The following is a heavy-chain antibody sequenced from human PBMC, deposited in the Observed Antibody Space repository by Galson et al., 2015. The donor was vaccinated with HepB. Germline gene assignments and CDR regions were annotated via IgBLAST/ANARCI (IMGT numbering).Heavy chain of an antibody. Sequence: CAISGDSVSSNNVAWNRIRQSPSRGLEWLGRTYYRSKWNNEYAISVKSRITVNPDISKNQFSLQLNSVTPEDTAVYFCARGGRFSFDYWGQGTLVTASS. J-gene: IGHJ4*02. CDR1: GDSVSSNNVA. CDR2: TYYRSKWNN. CDR3: ARGGRFSFDY. V-gene: IGHV6-1*01. D-gene: IGHD3-16*01.